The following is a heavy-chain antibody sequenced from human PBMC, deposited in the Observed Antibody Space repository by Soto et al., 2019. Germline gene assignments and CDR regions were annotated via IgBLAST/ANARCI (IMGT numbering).Heavy chain of an antibody. CDR3: ARSYSSSSGDDY. CDR1: GFTFSSYA. V-gene: IGHV3-30-3*01. J-gene: IGHJ4*02. Sequence: VGSLRLSGAASGFTFSSYAMHWVRQAPGKGLEWVAVISYGGSNKYYADSVKGRFTISRDNYKNTLYLQMNSLRAEDTAVYYCARSYSSSSGDDYWGQGTLVTVSS. D-gene: IGHD6-6*01. CDR2: ISYGGSNK.